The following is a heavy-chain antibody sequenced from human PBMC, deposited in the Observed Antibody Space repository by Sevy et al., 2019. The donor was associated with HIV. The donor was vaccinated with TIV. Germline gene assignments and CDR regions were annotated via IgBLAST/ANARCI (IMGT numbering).Heavy chain of an antibody. V-gene: IGHV1-18*01. D-gene: IGHD2-15*01. CDR1: GYTFSTYR. CDR3: ARAYCSGGSCFSLAF. J-gene: IGHJ4*02. CDR2: ISPHNGDT. Sequence: ASVKVSCKVSGYTFSTYRITWVRQAPGQGLQWMGWISPHNGDTNYPQKLQGRVSMITDSSTITAYMELKSLRSDDTAVYYCARAYCSGGSCFSLAFWGQGTLVTVSS.